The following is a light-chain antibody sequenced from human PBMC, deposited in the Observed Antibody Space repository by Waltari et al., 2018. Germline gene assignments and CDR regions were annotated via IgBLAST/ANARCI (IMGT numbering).Light chain of an antibody. V-gene: IGLV2-11*01. CDR3: CSYAGKYTSV. J-gene: IGLJ2*01. Sequence: QSALTQPRSVSGSPGHSVTFSCTGTASDVGGYKYVSWYQQHPGKVPKLIIFHVEQRPPGVPDRFAGSKSGNTASLTISGLQAEDEADYYCCSYAGKYTSVFGGGTKLTVL. CDR2: HVE. CDR1: ASDVGGYKY.